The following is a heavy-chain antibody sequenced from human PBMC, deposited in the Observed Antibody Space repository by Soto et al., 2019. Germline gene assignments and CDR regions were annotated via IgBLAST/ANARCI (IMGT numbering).Heavy chain of an antibody. Sequence: LSGPACGDSLRIRMVYLSSKRKPPGWELEWIGSIYYSGITYYSASVKSRVTISIDTSKNQFSLRLSSVTAADTAGYYCARLLGCSTNCYFDTWGQGPLVTV. CDR1: GDSLRIRMVY. D-gene: IGHD2-2*01. J-gene: IGHJ5*02. CDR2: IYYSGIT. CDR3: ARLLGCSTNCYFDT. V-gene: IGHV4-39*01.